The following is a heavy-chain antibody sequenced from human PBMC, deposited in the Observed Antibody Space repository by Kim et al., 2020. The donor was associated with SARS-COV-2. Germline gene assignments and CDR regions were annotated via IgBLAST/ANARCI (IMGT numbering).Heavy chain of an antibody. CDR2: INAGNGNT. CDR1: GYTFTSYA. V-gene: IGHV1-3*01. D-gene: IGHD6-13*01. CDR3: ARDGVAAAGNWANFWDYYYYGMDV. Sequence: ASVKVSCKASGYTFTSYAMHWVRQAPGQRLEWMGWINAGNGNTKYSQKFQGRVTITRDTSASTAYMELSSLRSEDTAVYYCARDGVAAAGNWANFWDYYYYGMDVWGQGTTVTVSS. J-gene: IGHJ6*02.